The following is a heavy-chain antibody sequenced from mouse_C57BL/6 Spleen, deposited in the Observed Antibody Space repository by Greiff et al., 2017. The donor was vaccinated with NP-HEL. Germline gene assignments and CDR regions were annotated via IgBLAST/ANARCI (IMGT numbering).Heavy chain of an antibody. CDR1: GYSITSGYY. CDR3: ARVGIYYDYVGWFAY. V-gene: IGHV3-6*01. J-gene: IGHJ3*01. CDR2: ISYDGSN. Sequence: DVQLQESGPGLVKPSQSLSLTCSVTGYSITSGYYWNWIRQFPGNKLEWMGYISYDGSNNYNPSLKNRISITRDTSKNQFFLKLNSVTTEDTATYYCARVGIYYDYVGWFAYWGQGTLVTVSA. D-gene: IGHD2-4*01.